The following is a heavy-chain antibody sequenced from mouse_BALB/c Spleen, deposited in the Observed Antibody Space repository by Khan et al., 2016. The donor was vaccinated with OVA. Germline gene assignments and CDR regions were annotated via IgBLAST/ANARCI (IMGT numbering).Heavy chain of an antibody. J-gene: IGHJ2*01. V-gene: IGHV1S135*01. CDR2: IDPYNGGT. D-gene: IGHD1-1*01. Sequence: EVQLVESGPDLVKPGTSVKVSCKASGYSFTDYNMFWVKQSLGKSLEWIGYIDPYNGGTNYNRKFMGKATLTVDKSSSTAFMHLNSLTSEDSAVYYCALIYHYGSGFDYWGQGTTLTVSS. CDR3: ALIYHYGSGFDY. CDR1: GYSFTDYN.